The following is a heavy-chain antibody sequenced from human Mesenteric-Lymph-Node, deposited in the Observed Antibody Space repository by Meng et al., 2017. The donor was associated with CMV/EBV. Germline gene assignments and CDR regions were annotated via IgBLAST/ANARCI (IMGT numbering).Heavy chain of an antibody. D-gene: IGHD3-3*01. CDR1: GFTFSIYA. V-gene: IGHV3-30*04. CDR3: ARPAIGDFGVDVLDH. J-gene: IGHJ4*02. Sequence: GESLKISCAASGFTFSIYAMHWVRQAPGKGLEWVAVVSYDGSNKYYADSVKGRFTISRDNSKNTLYLQMNSLRVEDTAVYYCARPAIGDFGVDVLDHWGQGTQVTVSS. CDR2: VSYDGSNK.